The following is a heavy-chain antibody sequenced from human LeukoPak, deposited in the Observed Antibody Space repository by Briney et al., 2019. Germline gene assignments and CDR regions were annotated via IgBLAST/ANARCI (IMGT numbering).Heavy chain of an antibody. V-gene: IGHV1-8*01. CDR3: ARADSSGYYPSY. Sequence: ASVKVSCKASGYTFTSYDINWVRQATGQGLEWMGWMNPNCGNTGYAQKFQGRVTMTRNTSISTAYMELSSLRSEDTAVYYCARADSSGYYPSYWGQGTLVTVSS. CDR1: GYTFTSYD. CDR2: MNPNCGNT. D-gene: IGHD3-22*01. J-gene: IGHJ4*02.